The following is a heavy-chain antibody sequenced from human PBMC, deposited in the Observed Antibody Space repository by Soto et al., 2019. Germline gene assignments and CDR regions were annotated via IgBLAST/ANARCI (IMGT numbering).Heavy chain of an antibody. Sequence: VASVKVSCKDFGYTFTCYYMHWVRQAPGQGLEWMGWINPNSGGTNYAQKFQGRVTMTRDTSISTAYMELSRLRSDDTAVYYCARDLDMIVVVFSGLNYWGQGTLVPVSS. V-gene: IGHV1-2*02. D-gene: IGHD3-22*01. CDR3: ARDLDMIVVVFSGLNY. CDR1: GYTFTCYY. J-gene: IGHJ4*02. CDR2: INPNSGGT.